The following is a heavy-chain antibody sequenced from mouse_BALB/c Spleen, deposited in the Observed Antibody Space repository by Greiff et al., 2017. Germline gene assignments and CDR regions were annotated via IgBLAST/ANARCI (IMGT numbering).Heavy chain of an antibody. V-gene: IGHV3-2*02. CDR3: ARGGQHWLLAYFDY. CDR2: ISYSGST. Sequence: EVKLQESGPGLVKPSQSLSLTCTVTGYSFTSDYAWNLIRQFPGNILELVGYISYSGSTSYNPSLKSLISITRDKSKNQFFLQLNSVTTEDTATYDGARGGQHWLLAYFDYWGQGTTLTVSS. D-gene: IGHD3-1*01. CDR1: GYSFTSDYA. J-gene: IGHJ2*01.